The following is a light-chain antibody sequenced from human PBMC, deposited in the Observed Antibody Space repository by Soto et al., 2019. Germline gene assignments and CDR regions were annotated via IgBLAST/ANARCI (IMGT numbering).Light chain of an antibody. J-gene: IGKJ5*01. Sequence: DVVMTQSPLPLPVTLGPPASISCRSNQSLVHSDGIAYFSWFQQRPGRYPRRLIYKVSNRDSGVPARFSGSGSGTDFELKISRVEAEDVGVYECMQGTHWTITCGQGTRLEIK. V-gene: IGKV2-30*02. CDR1: QSLVHSDGIAY. CDR2: KVS. CDR3: MQGTHWTIT.